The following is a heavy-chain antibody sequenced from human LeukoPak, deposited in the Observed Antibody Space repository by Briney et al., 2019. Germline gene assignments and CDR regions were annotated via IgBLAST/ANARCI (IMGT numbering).Heavy chain of an antibody. V-gene: IGHV3-23*01. CDR1: GFTFSSNA. Sequence: GGSLRLSCAASGFTFSSNAMSWVRQAPGKGLEWVSAISGSGGSTYYADSVKGRFTISRDNSKNTLYLQMNSLRAEDTAVYYCAKGVSQYQLLANWFDPWGQGTLVTVSS. D-gene: IGHD2-2*01. CDR2: ISGSGGST. J-gene: IGHJ5*02. CDR3: AKGVSQYQLLANWFDP.